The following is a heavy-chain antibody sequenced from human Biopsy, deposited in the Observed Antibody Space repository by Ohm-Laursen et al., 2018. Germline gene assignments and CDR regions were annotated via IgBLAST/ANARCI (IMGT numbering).Heavy chain of an antibody. CDR3: ARSRGSSGIATIYYYGMDV. CDR2: ISSSSDNI. CDR1: VFTFDDYA. J-gene: IGHJ6*02. D-gene: IGHD3-10*01. Sequence: SLRLSCAASVFTFDDYAMSWVRQRPGKGLEWVSTISSSSDNIYYVDSVKGRFTISRDNAKNSLYLQMNSLRAEDTAVYYCARSRGSSGIATIYYYGMDVWGQGTTVTVSS. V-gene: IGHV3-21*01.